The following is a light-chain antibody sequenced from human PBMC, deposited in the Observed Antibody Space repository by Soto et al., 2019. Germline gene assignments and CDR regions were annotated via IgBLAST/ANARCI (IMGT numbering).Light chain of an antibody. V-gene: IGLV4-60*02. Sequence: QSVLTQSSSASASLGSSVKLTCTLSSGHSSYIIAWHQQQPGKAPRYLMKLEGSGSYNKGSGVPDRFSGSSSGADRYLTISTLQFEYEADYYCETWDSNTVVFGGGTQLTVL. CDR1: SGHSSYI. CDR3: ETWDSNTVV. CDR2: LEGSGSY. J-gene: IGLJ2*01.